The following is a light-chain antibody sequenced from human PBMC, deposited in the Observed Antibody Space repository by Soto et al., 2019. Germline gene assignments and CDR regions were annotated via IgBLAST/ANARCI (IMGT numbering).Light chain of an antibody. CDR1: SSDVGTYNS. Sequence: QSALTQPRSVSGSPGQSVTISCTGTSSDVGTYNSVSWYQQHPGKAPQLIIYDVSKRPSGVPDRFSASKSGNTASLTISGLQAEDEAEYYCLSYAGSYIYVFGTGTKVTVL. CDR2: DVS. CDR3: LSYAGSYIYV. V-gene: IGLV2-11*01. J-gene: IGLJ1*01.